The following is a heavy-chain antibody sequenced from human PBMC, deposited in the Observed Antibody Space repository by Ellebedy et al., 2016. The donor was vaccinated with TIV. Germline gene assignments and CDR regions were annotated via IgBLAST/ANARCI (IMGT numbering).Heavy chain of an antibody. CDR3: ARGGAYYHRYFDD. J-gene: IGHJ4*02. D-gene: IGHD3-10*01. V-gene: IGHV1-69*13. Sequence: SVKVSCKASGGIFRSYAISWVRQAPGQGLEWMGGITGMFRTVNYAQKFQGRVTITADEFMTTAYMELSSLRSEDTAVYYCARGGAYYHRYFDDWGQGTLVTVSS. CDR1: GGIFRSYA. CDR2: ITGMFRTV.